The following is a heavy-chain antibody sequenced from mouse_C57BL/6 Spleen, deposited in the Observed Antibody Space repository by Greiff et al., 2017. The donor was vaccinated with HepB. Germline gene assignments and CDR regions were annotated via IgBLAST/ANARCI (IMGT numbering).Heavy chain of an antibody. J-gene: IGHJ2*01. CDR2: ISDGGSYT. Sequence: EVMLVESGGGLVKPGGSLKLSCAASGFTFSSYAMSWVRQTPEKRLEWVATISDGGSYTYYPDNVKGRFTISRDNAKNNLYLQMSHLKSEDTAMYYCARGGYGNYVDYWGQGTTLTVSS. V-gene: IGHV5-4*03. CDR3: ARGGYGNYVDY. CDR1: GFTFSSYA. D-gene: IGHD2-1*01.